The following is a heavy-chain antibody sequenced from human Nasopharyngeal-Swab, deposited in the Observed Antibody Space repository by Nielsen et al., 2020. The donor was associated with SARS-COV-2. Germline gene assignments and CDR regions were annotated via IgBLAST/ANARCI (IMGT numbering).Heavy chain of an antibody. Sequence: GESLKISCAASGFTFDDYAMYWVRPVPGKGLEWVSLISWDGVNPHYADSVKGRFTISRHNSRNSLFLQMNSLKTEDTALYYCAKGVHYMSYFHTHPSDHWGQGTAVTVSS. D-gene: IGHD3-10*01. CDR1: GFTFDDYA. CDR2: ISWDGVNP. V-gene: IGHV3-43*01. J-gene: IGHJ4*02. CDR3: AKGVHYMSYFHTHPSDH.